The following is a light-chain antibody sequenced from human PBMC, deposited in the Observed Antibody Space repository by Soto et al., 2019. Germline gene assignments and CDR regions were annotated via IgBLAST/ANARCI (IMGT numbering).Light chain of an antibody. V-gene: IGKV1-9*01. CDR2: AAS. J-gene: IGKJ1*01. CDR3: QRLNSYPRT. Sequence: DIQLTQSPSFLSASVGDRVTITCRASQGISSNLAWYQQKPGKAPNLLISAASTLQSGVPSRFSGSGSGTEFTLTISSLQPEDFATYYCQRLNSYPRTFGQGTKVEIK. CDR1: QGISSN.